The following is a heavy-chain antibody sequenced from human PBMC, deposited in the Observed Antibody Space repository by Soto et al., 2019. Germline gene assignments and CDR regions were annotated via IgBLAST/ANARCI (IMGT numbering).Heavy chain of an antibody. Sequence: QVQLVESGGGVVQPGRSLRLSCAASGFTFSSYAMHWVRQAPGKGLEWVAVISYDGSKIYYADSVKGRFTISRDNSKNTLYLQMNSLRSEDTAVYYCARDSKAKLLAFDIWGQGTMVTVSS. CDR1: GFTFSSYA. D-gene: IGHD2-21*01. CDR3: ARDSKAKLLAFDI. CDR2: ISYDGSKI. J-gene: IGHJ3*02. V-gene: IGHV3-30-3*01.